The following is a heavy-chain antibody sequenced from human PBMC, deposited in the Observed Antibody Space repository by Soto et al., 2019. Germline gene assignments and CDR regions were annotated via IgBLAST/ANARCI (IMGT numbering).Heavy chain of an antibody. Sequence: VQLVESGGGLVKPGGSLRLSCAASGFSFSDYYMSWVRQAPGKGLEWIAYISTSGSTISHAASVKGRFTISRDNAKSSLYLQMNSLSADDTAMYYCAKDHGGGGLSVENWGQGTVVIVST. CDR2: ISTSGSTI. J-gene: IGHJ4*02. CDR3: AKDHGGGGLSVEN. CDR1: GFSFSDYY. D-gene: IGHD3-16*01. V-gene: IGHV3-11*01.